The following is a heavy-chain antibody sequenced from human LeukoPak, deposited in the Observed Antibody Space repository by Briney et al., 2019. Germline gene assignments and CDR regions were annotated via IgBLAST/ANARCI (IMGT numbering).Heavy chain of an antibody. V-gene: IGHV4-34*01. J-gene: IGHJ3*02. CDR3: ARPGITIFGVEKPAVFAI. CDR2: INHSGST. CDR1: GGSFSGYY. Sequence: SETLSLTCAVYGGSFSGYYWSWIRQPPGKGLEWMGEINHSGSTNYKPSLNSRVTISVDKSKNQFSLKLSSVTAAETAVYYCARPGITIFGVEKPAVFAIWGQGTMVTVYS. D-gene: IGHD3-3*01.